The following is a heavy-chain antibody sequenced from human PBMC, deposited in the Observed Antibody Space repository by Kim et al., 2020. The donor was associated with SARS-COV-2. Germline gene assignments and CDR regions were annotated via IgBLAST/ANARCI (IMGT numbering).Heavy chain of an antibody. CDR1: GLTFDNSA. CDR3: ARGNYYESVSLSDYYNGLDV. J-gene: IGHJ6*02. D-gene: IGHD3-22*01. V-gene: IGHV3-30-3*01. CDR2: ISFDGRNK. Sequence: GGSLRLSCAASGLTFDNSAMNWVRQAPGKRLEWVAVISFDGRNKAYADSVQGRFTISRDNSKSTLHLQMSSLRVEDTAIYYCARGNYYESVSLSDYYNGLDVWGQGTTVTVSS.